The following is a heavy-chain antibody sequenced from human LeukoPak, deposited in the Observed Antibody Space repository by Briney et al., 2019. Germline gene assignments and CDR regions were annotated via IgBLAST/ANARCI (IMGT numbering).Heavy chain of an antibody. CDR1: GFTFSSYA. Sequence: GGSLRLSCAASGFTFSSYAMNWVRQAPGKGLEWVSIISGNGGTTYYADSMKGRITISRDNSKNTLYLQMNSLRAEDTAVYYCAKDYSFSSSSSSFTNWGQGTLVTVSS. J-gene: IGHJ4*02. V-gene: IGHV3-23*01. CDR3: AKDYSFSSSSSSFTN. CDR2: ISGNGGTT. D-gene: IGHD6-6*01.